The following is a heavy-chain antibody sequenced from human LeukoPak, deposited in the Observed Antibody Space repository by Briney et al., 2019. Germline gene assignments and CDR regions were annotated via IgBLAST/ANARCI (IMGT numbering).Heavy chain of an antibody. CDR2: LASDDRT. J-gene: IGHJ6*02. V-gene: IGHV3-66*02. Sequence: GGSLRPSCAASGFDVSTMWMIWVRQAPGKGLEWISVLASDDRTHYADSVKGRFSISRDNLKNTIYLQMSSLRVEDTALYYCAKDLHNYGLDVWGQGTTVTVSS. CDR3: AKDLHNYGLDV. CDR1: GFDVSTMW.